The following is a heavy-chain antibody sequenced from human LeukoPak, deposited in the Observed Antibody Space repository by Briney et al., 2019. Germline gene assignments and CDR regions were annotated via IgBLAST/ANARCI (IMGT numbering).Heavy chain of an antibody. V-gene: IGHV4-34*01. J-gene: IGHJ4*02. D-gene: IGHD3-9*01. CDR2: INHSGST. Sequence: SETLSLTCAVYGGSFSGYYWSWIRQPPGKGLEWIGEINHSGSTNYNPSLKSRVTISVDTSKNQFSLKLSSVTAADTAVYYCARAVLRYSDWSYRFDYWGQGTLVTVSS. CDR1: GGSFSGYY. CDR3: ARAVLRYSDWSYRFDY.